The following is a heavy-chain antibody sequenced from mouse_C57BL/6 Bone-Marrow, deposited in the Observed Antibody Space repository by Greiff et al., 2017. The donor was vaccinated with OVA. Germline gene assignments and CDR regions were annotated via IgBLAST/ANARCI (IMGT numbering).Heavy chain of an antibody. D-gene: IGHD1-1*01. CDR3: ARHKDYYGSSYWFAY. CDR1: GFTFSSYG. CDR2: ISSGGSYT. J-gene: IGHJ3*01. Sequence: EVMLVESGGDLVKPGGSLKLSCAASGFTFSSYGMSWVRQTPDKRLEWVATISSGGSYTYYPDSVKGRFTISRDNAKNTLYLQMSSLKSEDTAMYYGARHKDYYGSSYWFAYWGQGTLVTVSA. V-gene: IGHV5-6*01.